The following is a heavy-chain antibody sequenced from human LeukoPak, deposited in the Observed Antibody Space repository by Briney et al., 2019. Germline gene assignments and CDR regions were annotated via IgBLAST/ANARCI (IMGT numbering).Heavy chain of an antibody. D-gene: IGHD3-22*01. CDR2: IYSGGST. Sequence: GGSLRLSCAASGFTFGSYSMHWVRQAPGKGLEWVSVIYSGGSTYYADSVKGRFTISRDNSKNTLYLQMNSLRAEDTAVYYCARDLDDSTFGYWGQGTLVTVSS. CDR3: ARDLDDSTFGY. CDR1: GFTFGSYS. J-gene: IGHJ4*02. V-gene: IGHV3-53*01.